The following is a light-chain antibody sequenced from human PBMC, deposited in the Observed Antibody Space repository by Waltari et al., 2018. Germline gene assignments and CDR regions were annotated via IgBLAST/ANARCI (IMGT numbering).Light chain of an antibody. J-gene: IGKJ4*02. CDR1: RSLLHSNGYNY. CDR3: MQALQAPLT. CDR2: LGS. V-gene: IGKV2-28*01. Sequence: DIVMTQSPLSLPVTPGEPASISCRSSRSLLHSNGYNYLDWYLQKPGQSPQLLIYLGSNRASGVPDRFSGNGSGTDFTLKISRVEAEDVGVYYCMQALQAPLTFGGGTKVEIK.